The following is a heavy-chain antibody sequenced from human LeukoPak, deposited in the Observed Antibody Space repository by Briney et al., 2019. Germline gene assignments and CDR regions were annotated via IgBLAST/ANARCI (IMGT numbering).Heavy chain of an antibody. CDR2: INHGGST. V-gene: IGHV4-34*01. J-gene: IGHJ6*03. CDR1: GGSFSGYY. Sequence: PSETLSLTCAVYGGSFSGYYWSWIRQPPGKGLEWIGEINHGGSTNYNPSLKSRLTISVDTSKNQFSLKLSSVTAADTAVYYCTRGSIAYYYMDVWGKGTTVTISS. CDR3: TRGSIAYYYMDV. D-gene: IGHD3-22*01.